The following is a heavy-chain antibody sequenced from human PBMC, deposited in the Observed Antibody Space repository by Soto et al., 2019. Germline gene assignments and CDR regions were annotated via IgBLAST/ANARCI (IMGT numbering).Heavy chain of an antibody. CDR3: ARDSVGYCSSTSCYSYYYYYYGMDV. CDR2: INPNSGGT. D-gene: IGHD2-2*01. J-gene: IGHJ6*02. CDR1: GYTFTGYY. V-gene: IGHV1-2*02. Sequence: ASVKVSCKASGYTFTGYYMHWVRQAPGQGLEWMGWINPNSGGTNYAQKFQGRVTMTRDTSISTAYMELSRLRSDDTAVYYCARDSVGYCSSTSCYSYYYYYYGMDVWGQGTTVTVSS.